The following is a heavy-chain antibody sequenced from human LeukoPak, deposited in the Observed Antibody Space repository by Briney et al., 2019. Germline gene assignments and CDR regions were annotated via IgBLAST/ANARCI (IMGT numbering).Heavy chain of an antibody. D-gene: IGHD5-24*01. V-gene: IGHV1-69*05. CDR3: ASTRANPIANRWLFDY. Sequence: GASVKVSCKASGGTFSSYAISWVRQAPGQGLEWMGRIIPIFGTANYAQKFQGRVTITTDESTSTAYTELSSLRSEDTAVYYCASTRANPIANRWLFDYWGQGTLVTVSS. CDR2: IIPIFGTA. CDR1: GGTFSSYA. J-gene: IGHJ4*02.